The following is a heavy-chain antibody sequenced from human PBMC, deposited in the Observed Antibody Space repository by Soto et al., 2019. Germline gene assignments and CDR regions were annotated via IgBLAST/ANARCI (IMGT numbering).Heavy chain of an antibody. CDR3: ARAGGGYLDY. Sequence: QVQLVESGGGVVQPGRSLKLSCVASGFTLSNYALHWVRQAPGKGPEWMAFISNDGSNKLYADSVKGRFTISRDNSKNTLYLEMNSLRPEDTAVFYCARAGGGYLDYWGQGNLVTVSS. J-gene: IGHJ4*02. CDR1: GFTLSNYA. D-gene: IGHD3-22*01. V-gene: IGHV3-30*04. CDR2: ISNDGSNK.